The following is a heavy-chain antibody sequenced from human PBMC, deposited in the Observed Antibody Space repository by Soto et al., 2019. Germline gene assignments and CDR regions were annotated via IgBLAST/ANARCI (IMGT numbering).Heavy chain of an antibody. CDR1: GYPFSSYC. V-gene: IGHV5-51*01. Sequence: GESLKISCHCSGYPFSSYCIAWVLQMPGKGLEWMGIIYPGDSDTRYSPSFQGQVTISVDKSITTAYLQWSSLKASDTAMYYCARGYCTATICDPWFDPWGQGTLVTVSS. CDR2: IYPGDSDT. J-gene: IGHJ5*02. CDR3: ARGYCTATICDPWFDP. D-gene: IGHD2-8*02.